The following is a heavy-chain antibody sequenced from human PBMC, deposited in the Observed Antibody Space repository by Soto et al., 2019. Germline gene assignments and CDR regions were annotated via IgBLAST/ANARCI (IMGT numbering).Heavy chain of an antibody. CDR2: INAGNGNT. Sequence: QVQLVQSGAEVKKPGASVKVSCKASGYTFTSYAMHWVRQAPGQRLEWMGWINAGNGNTKYSQKFQGRGTITRDTSASTAYRALSSLRSEDTAVYYCARGPGGPDGPGDYWGQGTLVTVSS. CDR3: ARGPGGPDGPGDY. V-gene: IGHV1-3*01. D-gene: IGHD2-15*01. CDR1: GYTFTSYA. J-gene: IGHJ4*02.